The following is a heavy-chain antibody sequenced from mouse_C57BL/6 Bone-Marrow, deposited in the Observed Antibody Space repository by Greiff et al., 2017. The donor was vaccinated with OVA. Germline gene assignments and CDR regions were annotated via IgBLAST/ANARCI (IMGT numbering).Heavy chain of an antibody. CDR1: GYSFTGYY. V-gene: IGHV1-31*01. D-gene: IGHD1-1*01. Sequence: EVQLQESGPELVKPGASVKISCKASGYSFTGYYMHWVKQSHGNILDWIGYIYPYNGVTSSNQNFKGKATLTVDKSSSTSYMELRSLTSEDSAVXYCSRGLLLPWFAYWGQGTLVTVSA. J-gene: IGHJ3*01. CDR2: IYPYNGVT. CDR3: SRGLLLPWFAY.